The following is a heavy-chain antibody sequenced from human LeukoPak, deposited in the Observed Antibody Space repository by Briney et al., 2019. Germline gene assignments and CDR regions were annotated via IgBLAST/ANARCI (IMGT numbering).Heavy chain of an antibody. Sequence: GESLKISCKGSGYSFTSYWIGWVRQMPGEGLEWMGIIYPGDSDTRYSPSFQGQVTISTDKSISTAYLQWSSLKASDTAMHYCARRDYDSSGYYWFDYWGQETLVTVSS. CDR3: ARRDYDSSGYYWFDY. CDR2: IYPGDSDT. J-gene: IGHJ4*02. D-gene: IGHD3-22*01. V-gene: IGHV5-51*01. CDR1: GYSFTSYW.